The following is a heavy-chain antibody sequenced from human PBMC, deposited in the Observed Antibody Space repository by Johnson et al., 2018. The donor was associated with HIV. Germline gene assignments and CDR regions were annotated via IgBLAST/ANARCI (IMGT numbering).Heavy chain of an antibody. CDR1: GFTFSSYA. V-gene: IGHV3-30-3*01. Sequence: QVLLVESGGGVVQPGRSLRLSCAASGFTFSSYAMHWVRQAPGKGLEWVAVISYDGSNKYYADSVKGRFPISRDNSKNTLYLQMNSLRAEDTAVYYCARSVGYCSGGSCSPDAFDIWGQGTMVTVSS. J-gene: IGHJ3*02. D-gene: IGHD2-15*01. CDR3: ARSVGYCSGGSCSPDAFDI. CDR2: ISYDGSNK.